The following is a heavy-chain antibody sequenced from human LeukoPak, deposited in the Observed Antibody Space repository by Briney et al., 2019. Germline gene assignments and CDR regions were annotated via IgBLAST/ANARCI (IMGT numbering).Heavy chain of an antibody. CDR2: IYSGGST. Sequence: GGSLRLSCAASGFTVSSNYMSWVRQAPGKGLEWVSVIYSGGSTYYADSVKGRFTISRDNSKNTLYLQMNSLRAEDTAVYYCARASPEQWLDGYYFDYWGQGTLVTVSS. J-gene: IGHJ4*02. CDR1: GFTVSSNY. V-gene: IGHV3-53*01. CDR3: ARASPEQWLDGYYFDY. D-gene: IGHD6-19*01.